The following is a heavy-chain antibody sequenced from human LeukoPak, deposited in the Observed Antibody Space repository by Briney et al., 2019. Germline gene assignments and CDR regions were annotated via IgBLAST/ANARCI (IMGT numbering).Heavy chain of an antibody. J-gene: IGHJ5*02. D-gene: IGHD5-12*01. V-gene: IGHV3-30*02. CDR3: ANVVATYA. Sequence: GGSLRLSCAASGFTFSHYGMHWVRQTPGAGLEWVAVIWSDGSDKYYADSVKGRFTISRDNSKNTLYLEMNGLRRDDTAVYYCANVVATYAWGQGTLVTVSS. CDR1: GFTFSHYG. CDR2: IWSDGSDK.